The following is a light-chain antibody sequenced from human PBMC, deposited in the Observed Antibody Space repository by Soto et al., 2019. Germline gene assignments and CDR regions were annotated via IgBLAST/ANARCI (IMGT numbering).Light chain of an antibody. CDR3: SLYTISSTLSVV. CDR1: SSDVGGYNY. V-gene: IGLV2-14*01. Sequence: QSALTQPASVSGSPGQSITISCTGTSSDVGGYNYVSWYQQHPGKAPKLMIYGVTNRPSGVSNRFSGSKSGNTASLTISGLQAEDEADYYCSLYTISSTLSVVFGGGTKLTVL. CDR2: GVT. J-gene: IGLJ2*01.